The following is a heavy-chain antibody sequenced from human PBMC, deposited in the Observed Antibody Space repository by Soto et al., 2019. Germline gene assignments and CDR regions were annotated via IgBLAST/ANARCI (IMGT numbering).Heavy chain of an antibody. Sequence: PSDTLSLTCTVSGSSISSSIYNWGWIRQPPGKGLEWIGRIYYSGSPYNNPSLKSRVTMSVDTSSNQFSLKLSSVTAADTAVYYCARLYYDRSGYYRFDSWGQGTLVTVSS. V-gene: IGHV4-39*01. CDR2: IYYSGSP. CDR1: GSSISSSIYN. J-gene: IGHJ5*01. D-gene: IGHD3-22*01. CDR3: ARLYYDRSGYYRFDS.